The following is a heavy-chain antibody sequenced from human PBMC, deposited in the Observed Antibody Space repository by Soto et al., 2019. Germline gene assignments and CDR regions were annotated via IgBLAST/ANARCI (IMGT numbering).Heavy chain of an antibody. V-gene: IGHV3-23*01. CDR2: ISGSGGST. CDR3: AKVSGCSSTSCYIAFDI. CDR1: GFTFSSYA. Sequence: GGSLRLSCAASGFTFSSYAMSWVRQAPGKGLEWVSAISGSGGSTYYADSVKGRFTISRDNSKNTLYLQMNSLRAEDTAVYYCAKVSGCSSTSCYIAFDIWGQGTMVTVSS. D-gene: IGHD2-2*02. J-gene: IGHJ3*02.